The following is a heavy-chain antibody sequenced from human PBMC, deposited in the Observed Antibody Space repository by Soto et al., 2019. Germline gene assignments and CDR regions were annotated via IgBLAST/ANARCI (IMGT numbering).Heavy chain of an antibody. CDR2: ISYDGSNK. V-gene: IGHV3-30-3*01. J-gene: IGHJ4*02. D-gene: IGHD1-26*01. CDR1: GFTFSSYA. CDR3: ARVLSTYSGSPFSGDY. Sequence: GGSLRLSCAASGFTFSSYAMHWVRQAPGKGLEWVAVISYDGSNKYYADSVKGRFTISRDNSKNTLYLQMNSLRAEDTVLYYCARVLSTYSGSPFSGDYWGQGTLVTVSS.